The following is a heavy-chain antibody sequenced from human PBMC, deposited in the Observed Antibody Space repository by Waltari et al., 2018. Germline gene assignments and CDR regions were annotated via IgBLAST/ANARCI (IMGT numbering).Heavy chain of an antibody. J-gene: IGHJ4*02. CDR3: AKEHADYYDSSGYYYFDY. CDR2: ISYDGSNK. Sequence: QVQLVESGGGVVQPGRSLRLSCAASGFTFSSYGMQWVRQAPGKGLEWVAVISYDGSNKYYADSVKGRFTISRDNSKNTLYLQMNSLRAEDTAVYYCAKEHADYYDSSGYYYFDYWGQGTLVTVSS. V-gene: IGHV3-30*18. CDR1: GFTFSSYG. D-gene: IGHD3-22*01.